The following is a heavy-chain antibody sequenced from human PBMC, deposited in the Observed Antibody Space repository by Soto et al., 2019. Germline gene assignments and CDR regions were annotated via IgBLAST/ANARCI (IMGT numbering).Heavy chain of an antibody. CDR2: IYHSGST. CDR3: ARAGDNSGPVALGY. D-gene: IGHD6-19*01. Sequence: PSETLSLTCAVSGGSISSGGSSWSWIRQPPGKGLEWIGYIYHSGSTYYNPSLKSRVTISVDRSKNQFSLKLSSVTAADTAVYYCARAGDNSGPVALGYWGQGTLVTVSS. J-gene: IGHJ4*02. CDR1: GGSISSGGSS. V-gene: IGHV4-30-2*01.